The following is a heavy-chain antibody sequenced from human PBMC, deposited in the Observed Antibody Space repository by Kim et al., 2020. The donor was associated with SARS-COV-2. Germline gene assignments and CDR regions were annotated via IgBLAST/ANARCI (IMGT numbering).Heavy chain of an antibody. CDR2: IIPIPGIA. CDR3: ARDGSGSYYLFEVVGDAFDI. J-gene: IGHJ3*02. Sequence: SVKVSCKASGGTFSSYAISWVRQAPGQGLEWMGRIIPIPGIANYAQKFQGRVTITADKSTSTAYMELSSLRSEDTAVYYCARDGSGSYYLFEVVGDAFDIWGQGTMVTVSS. V-gene: IGHV1-69*04. CDR1: GGTFSSYA. D-gene: IGHD3-10*01.